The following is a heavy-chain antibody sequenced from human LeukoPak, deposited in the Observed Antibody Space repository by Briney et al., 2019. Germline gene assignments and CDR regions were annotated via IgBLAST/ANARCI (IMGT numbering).Heavy chain of an antibody. J-gene: IGHJ4*02. V-gene: IGHV4-39*07. CDR1: GGSISSSSYY. CDR3: ARPVHPDY. CDR2: IYYSGST. Sequence: PSETLSLTCTVSGGSISSSSYYWGWIRQPPGKGLEWIGSIYYSGSTYYNPSLKSRVTISVDTSKNQFSLKLSSVTAADTAVYYCARPVHPDYWGQGTLVTVSS. D-gene: IGHD4-17*01.